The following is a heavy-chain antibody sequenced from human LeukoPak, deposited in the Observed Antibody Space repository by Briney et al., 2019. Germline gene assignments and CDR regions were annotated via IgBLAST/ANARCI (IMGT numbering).Heavy chain of an antibody. CDR1: GFTFSGYG. CDR3: VKTQGSSWYGADY. D-gene: IGHD6-13*01. V-gene: IGHV3-30*18. Sequence: GRSLRLSCAASGFTFSGYGMHWVRQAPGKGLEWVALISYDGSNKYHADSVKGRFTISRNNSKNTLYLQMNSLRVEDTAVYYCVKTQGSSWYGADYWGQGTLVTVSS. CDR2: ISYDGSNK. J-gene: IGHJ4*02.